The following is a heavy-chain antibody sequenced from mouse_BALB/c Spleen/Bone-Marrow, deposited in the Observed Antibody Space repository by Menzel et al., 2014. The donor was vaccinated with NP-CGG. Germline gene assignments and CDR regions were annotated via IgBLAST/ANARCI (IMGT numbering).Heavy chain of an antibody. CDR1: GFNIKDTY. CDR3: AMYYYGSSLFAY. CDR2: IDPANGNT. V-gene: IGHV14-3*02. Sequence: EVQLVESGAELVKPGASVKLSCTASGFNIKDTYMHWVKQRPEQGLEWIGRIDPANGNTKYDPKFQGKATITADTSSNTAYLQLSSLTSEDTAVYYGAMYYYGSSLFAYWGQGTLVTVSA. D-gene: IGHD1-1*01. J-gene: IGHJ3*01.